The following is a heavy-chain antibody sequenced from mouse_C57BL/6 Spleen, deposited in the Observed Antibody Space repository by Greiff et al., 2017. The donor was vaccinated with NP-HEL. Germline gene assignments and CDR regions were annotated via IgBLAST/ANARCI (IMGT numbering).Heavy chain of an antibody. CDR1: GYAFSSSW. Sequence: QVQLQQSGPELVKPGASVKISCKASGYAFSSSWMNWVKQRPGKGLEWIGRIYPGDGDTNYNGKFKGKATLTADKSSSTAYMQLSSLTSEDSAVYFCARWGDEYIDVWGTGTTVTVSS. CDR3: ARWGDEYIDV. V-gene: IGHV1-82*01. J-gene: IGHJ1*03. CDR2: IYPGDGDT.